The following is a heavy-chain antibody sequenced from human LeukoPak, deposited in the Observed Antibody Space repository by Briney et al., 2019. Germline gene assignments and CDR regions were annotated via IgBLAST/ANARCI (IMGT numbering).Heavy chain of an antibody. D-gene: IGHD3-22*01. CDR2: IYYSGST. CDR1: GASISSGGYY. V-gene: IGHV4-31*03. J-gene: IGHJ4*02. CDR3: ARVGDTSGYYYYFDY. Sequence: PSETLSLTCTVSGASISSGGYYWTWIRQLPGKGLEWIGYIYYSGSTYSNPSLKSRVTISVDTSKNQFSLKLSSVTAADTAVYYCARVGDTSGYYYYFDYWGQGTLVSVPS.